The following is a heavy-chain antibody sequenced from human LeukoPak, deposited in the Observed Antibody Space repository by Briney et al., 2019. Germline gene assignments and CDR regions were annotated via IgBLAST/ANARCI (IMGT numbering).Heavy chain of an antibody. Sequence: ASVNVSFKASGYTFTSYGISWVRQAPVQGLEWMGWISAYNGNTNYAQKLQGRVTMTTDTSTSTAYMELRSLRSDDTAVYYCARDSQIDYYDSSGYYHTWGQGTLVTVSS. CDR1: GYTFTSYG. CDR2: ISAYNGNT. J-gene: IGHJ5*02. V-gene: IGHV1-18*01. CDR3: ARDSQIDYYDSSGYYHT. D-gene: IGHD3-22*01.